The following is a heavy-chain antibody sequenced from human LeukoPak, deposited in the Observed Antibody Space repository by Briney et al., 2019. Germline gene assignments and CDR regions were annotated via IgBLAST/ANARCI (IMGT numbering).Heavy chain of an antibody. D-gene: IGHD6-13*01. CDR1: GGTFSSYA. J-gene: IGHJ3*02. CDR2: IIPIFGTA. CDR3: ASRNSSSPDAFDI. Sequence: SEKVSCKASGGTFSSYAISWVRQAPGQGLEWMGGIIPIFGTANYAQKFQGRVTITADESTSTAYMELSSLRSEDTAVYYCASRNSSSPDAFDIWGQGTMVTVSS. V-gene: IGHV1-69*01.